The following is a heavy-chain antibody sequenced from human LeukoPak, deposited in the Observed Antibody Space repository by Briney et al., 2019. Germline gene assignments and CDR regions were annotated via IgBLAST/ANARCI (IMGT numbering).Heavy chain of an antibody. D-gene: IGHD2-15*01. Sequence: PSETLSLTCTVSGGSISSSSYYWGWIRQPPGKGLEWIGSIYYSGSTYYNPSLKSRVTISVDTSKNQFSLKLSSVTAADTAVYYCARAPRGFCSGGSCFDFWGQGTLVTVSS. J-gene: IGHJ4*02. CDR3: ARAPRGFCSGGSCFDF. V-gene: IGHV4-39*07. CDR2: IYYSGST. CDR1: GGSISSSSYY.